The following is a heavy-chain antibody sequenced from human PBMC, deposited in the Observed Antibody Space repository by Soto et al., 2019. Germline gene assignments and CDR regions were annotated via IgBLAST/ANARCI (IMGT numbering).Heavy chain of an antibody. D-gene: IGHD6-6*01. CDR2: IKSKTDGGTT. CDR1: GFTFSNAW. Sequence: GGSLRLSCAASGFTFSNAWMSWVRQAPGKGLEWVGRIKSKTDGGTTDYAAPVKGRFTISRDDSKNTLYLQMNSLRAEDTAVYYCAREPAPSYSSSADLYYWGQGTLVTVSS. V-gene: IGHV3-15*01. CDR3: AREPAPSYSSSADLYY. J-gene: IGHJ4*02.